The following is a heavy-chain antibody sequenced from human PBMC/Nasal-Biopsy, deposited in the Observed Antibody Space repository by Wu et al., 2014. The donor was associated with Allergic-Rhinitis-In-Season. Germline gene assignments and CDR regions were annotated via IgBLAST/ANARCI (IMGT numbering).Heavy chain of an antibody. V-gene: IGHV4-38-2*02. D-gene: IGHD3-16*01. J-gene: IGHJ4*02. CDR3: ARAPFRGIVVPDE. CDR2: IHRSGST. Sequence: TLSLTCTVSGYSISTGYYWGWIRQPPGKGLEWIGIIHRSGSTRYNPSLKSRVTILVDTSKNQFSLKLSSVTAADTAVYYCARAPFRGIVVPDEWGQGTLVTVSS. CDR1: GYSISTGYY.